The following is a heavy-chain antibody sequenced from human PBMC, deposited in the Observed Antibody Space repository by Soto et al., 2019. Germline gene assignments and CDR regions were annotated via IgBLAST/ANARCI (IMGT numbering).Heavy chain of an antibody. CDR2: INPNSGGT. Sequence: ASVKVCCTASGVTFTCHYLHWVRQAPEQGLEWMGWINPNSGGTSYAQKFQGRVTMTRDTSITTAYMELSRLSSDGTAVYYCATSGRFFRPFLGYFDYWAQGTRVTVPS. CDR3: ATSGRFFRPFLGYFDY. CDR1: GVTFTCHY. V-gene: IGHV1-2*02. J-gene: IGHJ4*02. D-gene: IGHD1-1*01.